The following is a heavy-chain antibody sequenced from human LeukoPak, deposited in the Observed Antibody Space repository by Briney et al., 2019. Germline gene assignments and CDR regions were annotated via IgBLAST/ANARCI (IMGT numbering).Heavy chain of an antibody. CDR2: VDPDDGKT. J-gene: IGHJ3*02. V-gene: IGHV1-69-2*01. CDR1: GYTFTDFY. CDR3: ARAYYYDSGRVGGYAFDI. Sequence: ASVKVSCKVYGYTFTDFYRHWVQQAPGKGLEWMGLVDPDDGKTIYAEKFQGRVTITADTSTDTVYMELSSLRSEDTAVYYCARAYYYDSGRVGGYAFDIWGQGTMVTVSS. D-gene: IGHD3-22*01.